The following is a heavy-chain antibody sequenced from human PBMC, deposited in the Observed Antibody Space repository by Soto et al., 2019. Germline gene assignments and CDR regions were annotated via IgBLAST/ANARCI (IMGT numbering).Heavy chain of an antibody. CDR1: GYSFTSYW. D-gene: IGHD2-2*01. J-gene: IGHJ6*02. CDR2: IDPSDSYT. CDR3: ARDLRIVVVPAAAGLSYYYGMDV. Sequence: GESLKISCKGSGYSFTSYWISWVRQMPGKGLEWMGRIDPSDSYTNYSPSFQGHVTISADKSISTAYLQWSSLKASDTAMYYCARDLRIVVVPAAAGLSYYYGMDVWGQGTTVTVSS. V-gene: IGHV5-10-1*01.